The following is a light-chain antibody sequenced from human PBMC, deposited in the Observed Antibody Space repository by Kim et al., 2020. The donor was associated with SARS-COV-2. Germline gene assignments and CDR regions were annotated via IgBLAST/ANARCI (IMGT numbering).Light chain of an antibody. CDR2: GKN. Sequence: SSELTQDPAVSVALGQTVRITCQGDSLRSYYASWYQQKPGQAPILLIYGKNKRPSGIPDRFSGSSSGNTASLTITGTQAGDEADYYCNSRDTNDIVLFGGGTKLTVL. CDR3: NSRDTNDIVL. V-gene: IGLV3-19*01. J-gene: IGLJ2*01. CDR1: SLRSYY.